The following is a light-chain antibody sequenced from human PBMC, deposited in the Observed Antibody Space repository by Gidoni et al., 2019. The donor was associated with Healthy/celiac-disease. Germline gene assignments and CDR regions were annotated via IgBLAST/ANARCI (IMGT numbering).Light chain of an antibody. V-gene: IGLV2-23*01. Sequence: QSALTQPASVSGSPGQSITHSFTGTSSDVGSYNLVSWYQQHPGKAPKLMIYEGSKRPSGVSNRFSGSKSGNTSSLTISGLQAEDEADYYGCSYAGSSTHVVFGGGTKLTVL. J-gene: IGLJ2*01. CDR3: CSYAGSSTHVV. CDR1: SSDVGSYNL. CDR2: EGS.